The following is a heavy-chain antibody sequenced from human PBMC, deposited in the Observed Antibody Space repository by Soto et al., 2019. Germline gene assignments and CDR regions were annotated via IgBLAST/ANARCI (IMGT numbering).Heavy chain of an antibody. J-gene: IGHJ3*02. V-gene: IGHV3-33*03. CDR2: IWDDGSNK. D-gene: IGHD3-9*01. Sequence: QGQLVESGGAVVQPGGSLRLSCAASGFSFSYSAMHWVRQAPGERLEWVAIIWDDGSNKYYADSVKGRFIISRDNSDNTLYLQMNSLRAEDTAVYHCATRGGLLRYFDWSSGSDAFDIWGQGTTVTVSS. CDR1: GFSFSYSA. CDR3: ATRGGLLRYFDWSSGSDAFDI.